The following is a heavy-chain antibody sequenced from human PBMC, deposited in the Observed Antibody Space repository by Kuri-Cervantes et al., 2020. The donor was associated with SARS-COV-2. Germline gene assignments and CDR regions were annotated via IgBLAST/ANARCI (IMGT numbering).Heavy chain of an antibody. CDR1: GFTFSTSW. CDR2: IGQDGSVK. D-gene: IGHD3-3*01. CDR3: TTRPLITIFGVVTVGGDYFDY. V-gene: IGHV3-7*01. Sequence: GESLKISCAASGFTFSTSWMSWVRQAPGKGLEWVANIGQDGSVKYYVDSAKGRFTISRDNAKNTLYLQMNSLRAEDTAVYYCTTRPLITIFGVVTVGGDYFDYWGQGTLVTVSS. J-gene: IGHJ4*02.